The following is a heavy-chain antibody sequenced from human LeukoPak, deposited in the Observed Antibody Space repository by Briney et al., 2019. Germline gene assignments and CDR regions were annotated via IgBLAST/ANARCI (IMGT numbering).Heavy chain of an antibody. V-gene: IGHV1-18*04. CDR2: ISAYNGNT. J-gene: IGHJ5*02. CDR1: GYTFTGYY. D-gene: IGHD3-16*01. Sequence: VASVKVSCKASGYTFTGYYMHWVRQAPGQGLEWMGWISAYNGNTNYAQKLQGRVTMTTDTSTSTAYMELRSLRSDDTAVYYCARVLFNRDEVRGELVWFDPWGQGTLVTVSS. CDR3: ARVLFNRDEVRGELVWFDP.